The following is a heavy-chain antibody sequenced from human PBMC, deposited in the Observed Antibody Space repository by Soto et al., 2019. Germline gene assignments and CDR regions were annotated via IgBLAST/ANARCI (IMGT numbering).Heavy chain of an antibody. CDR2: ISVGGDRK. Sequence: DVQMLQSGGGLVQPGGSLRVSCAASGFSVSSYSMTWVRQAPGKGLEYVSGISVGGDRKFYAASVKGRFTVSRDNSKNILYLQMDSLRVDDTAIYYCSRWDGYGDYWGQGTLVNVSS. D-gene: IGHD3-16*01. V-gene: IGHV3-23*01. J-gene: IGHJ4*02. CDR3: SRWDGYGDY. CDR1: GFSVSSYS.